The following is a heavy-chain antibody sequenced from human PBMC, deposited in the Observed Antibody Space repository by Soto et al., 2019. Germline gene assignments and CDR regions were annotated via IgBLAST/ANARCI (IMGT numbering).Heavy chain of an antibody. D-gene: IGHD5-12*01. CDR3: VRVVAITGYPDN. Sequence: QVQLVQSGAEVRQPASSVKVSCKTSGGTFSSYAITWVRQAPGQGLEWMGGIVPIVVTLTYAQKFQGRVTITADESTSTVYMELSSLRSDDTAVYYCVRVVAITGYPDNWGQGTLVTVSS. CDR1: GGTFSSYA. J-gene: IGHJ4*02. CDR2: IVPIVVTL. V-gene: IGHV1-69*12.